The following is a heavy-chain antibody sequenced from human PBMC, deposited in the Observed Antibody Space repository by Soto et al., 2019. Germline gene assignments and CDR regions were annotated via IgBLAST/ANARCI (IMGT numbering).Heavy chain of an antibody. D-gene: IGHD5-12*01. J-gene: IGHJ4*02. CDR1: GFTFSSYA. V-gene: IGHV3-64D*06. Sequence: PGGSLRLSCSASGFTFSSYAMHWVRQAPGKGLEYVSGIGGNGDPPFYADSVKGRFTISRDNSKNTLYLQMSSLSADDTAVYYCVKSRGGNNFDFSDWGQGALVTVSS. CDR3: VKSRGGNNFDFSD. CDR2: IGGNGDPP.